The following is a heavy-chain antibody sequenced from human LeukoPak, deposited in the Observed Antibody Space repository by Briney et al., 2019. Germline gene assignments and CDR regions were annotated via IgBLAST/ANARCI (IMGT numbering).Heavy chain of an antibody. J-gene: IGHJ4*02. CDR1: GGSISSGDYY. CDR3: ARDGTYYYGSGSYFDY. V-gene: IGHV4-30-4*01. D-gene: IGHD3-10*01. CDR2: IYYSGST. Sequence: SETLSLTCTVSGGSISSGDYYWSWIRQPPGKGLEWIGYIYYSGSTYYNPSLKSRATISVDTSKNQFSLKLSSVTAADTAVYYCARDGTYYYGSGSYFDYWGQGTLVTVSS.